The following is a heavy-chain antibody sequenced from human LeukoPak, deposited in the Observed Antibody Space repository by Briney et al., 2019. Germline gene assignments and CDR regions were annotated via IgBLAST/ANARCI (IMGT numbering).Heavy chain of an antibody. CDR1: GGSISSSSYY. V-gene: IGHV4-39*07. J-gene: IGHJ3*02. D-gene: IGHD2-8*02. Sequence: PSETLSLTCTVSGGSISSSSYYWGWIRQPPGKGLEWIGSIYYSGSTYYNPSLKSRVTISVDTSKNQFSLKLSSVTAADTAVYYCARARSVVFGVGAFDIWGQGTMVTVSS. CDR3: ARARSVVFGVGAFDI. CDR2: IYYSGST.